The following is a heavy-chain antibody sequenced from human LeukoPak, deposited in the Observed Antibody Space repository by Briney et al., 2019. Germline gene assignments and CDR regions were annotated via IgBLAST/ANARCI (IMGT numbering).Heavy chain of an antibody. V-gene: IGHV3-7*03. CDR3: ATVGGYSYGYNN. CDR1: GFTFSSYW. J-gene: IGHJ1*01. D-gene: IGHD5-18*01. CDR2: IKQDGSEE. Sequence: GGSLRLSCAASGFTFSSYWMSWVRQAPGKGLEWVASIKQDGSEEHYVASLKGRFTISRDNAKKSLYLQMNSLRAEDTAMYYCATVGGYSYGYNNWGQGTLVTVSS.